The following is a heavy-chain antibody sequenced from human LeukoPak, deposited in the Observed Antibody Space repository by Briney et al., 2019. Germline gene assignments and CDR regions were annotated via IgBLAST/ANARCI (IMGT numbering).Heavy chain of an antibody. D-gene: IGHD3-9*01. CDR3: TRDLMDYDVSTGLHHYYMDV. V-gene: IGHV3-21*01. CDR1: GFTFSDYT. J-gene: IGHJ6*02. CDR2: IGSGGTYK. Sequence: PGGSLRLSCAASGFTFSDYTMNWVRQTPGKGLEWVSSIGSGGTYKYYTDSVKGRFTISRDNAQNSLYLQMNTLRVEDTAVYYCTRDLMDYDVSTGLHHYYMDVWGQGTTVTVSS.